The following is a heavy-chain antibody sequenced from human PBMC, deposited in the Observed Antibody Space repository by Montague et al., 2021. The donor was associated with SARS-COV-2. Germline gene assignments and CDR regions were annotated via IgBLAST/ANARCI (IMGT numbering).Heavy chain of an antibody. CDR1: GGSISSGGYY. J-gene: IGHJ6*02. CDR3: ARYGGCYAILTGYTTRYYNDGMDV. Sequence: TLSLTCTVYGGSISSGGYYRSWIRQHPGKGLVWIGYIYYSGSTYYNPSLKSRVTISVDTSKNSLSLRLITVTAADTAVYYCARYGGCYAILTGYTTRYYNDGMDVWGQGTTVTVSS. D-gene: IGHD3-9*01. CDR2: IYYSGST. V-gene: IGHV4-31*03.